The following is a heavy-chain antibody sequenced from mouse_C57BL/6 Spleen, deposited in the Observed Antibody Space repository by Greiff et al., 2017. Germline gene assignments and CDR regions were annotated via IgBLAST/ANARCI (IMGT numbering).Heavy chain of an antibody. D-gene: IGHD2-2*01. CDR3: AREGGYDRDYYAMDY. CDR1: GYAFTNYL. V-gene: IGHV1-54*01. J-gene: IGHJ4*01. CDR2: INPGSGGT. Sequence: VQLQQSGAELVRPGTSVKVSCKASGYAFTNYLIEWVKQRPGQGLEWIGVINPGSGGTNDNEKFKGKATLTADKSSSTAYMQLSSLTSEDSAVDFCAREGGYDRDYYAMDYWGQGTSDTVSS.